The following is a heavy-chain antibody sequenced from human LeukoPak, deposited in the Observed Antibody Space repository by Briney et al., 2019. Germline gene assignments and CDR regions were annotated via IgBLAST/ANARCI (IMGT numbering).Heavy chain of an antibody. Sequence: GGSLRPSCSASRFTFSSYAMSWVRQAPGKGLEWVSAISGSGGSTYYADSVKGRFTISRDNSKNTLYLQMNSLRAEDTAVYYCAKDRSKPRVYYYMDVWGKGTTVTVSS. V-gene: IGHV3-23*01. CDR3: AKDRSKPRVYYYMDV. J-gene: IGHJ6*03. CDR1: RFTFSSYA. CDR2: ISGSGGST.